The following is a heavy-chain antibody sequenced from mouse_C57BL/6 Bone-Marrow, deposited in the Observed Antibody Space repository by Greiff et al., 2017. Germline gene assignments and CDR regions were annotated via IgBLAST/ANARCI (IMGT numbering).Heavy chain of an antibody. V-gene: IGHV1-69*01. CDR3: ARYPLAY. J-gene: IGHJ3*01. CDR1: GYTFTSYW. Sequence: QVQLQQPGAELVMPGASVKLSCKASGYTFTSYWMHWVKQRPGQGLEWIGEIDPSDSYTNYNQKFKGKSTLTVDKSSSTAYMQLRSLASEDSAVYYCARYPLAYWGQGTLVTVSA. CDR2: IDPSDSYT.